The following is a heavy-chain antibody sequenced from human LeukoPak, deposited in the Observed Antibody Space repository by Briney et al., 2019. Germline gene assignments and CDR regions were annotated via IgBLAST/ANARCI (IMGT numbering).Heavy chain of an antibody. J-gene: IGHJ4*02. CDR2: ITGSGSGGST. V-gene: IGHV3-23*01. Sequence: GGSLRLSCAASGFTFSSYAMTWVRQAPGKGLEWVSTITGSGSGGSTYYADSVKGRFTISRDNSKNTLSLQLSSLRADDTAIYYCARDVRGYRRPLHYWGQGTLVTVSS. D-gene: IGHD5-18*01. CDR3: ARDVRGYRRPLHY. CDR1: GFTFSSYA.